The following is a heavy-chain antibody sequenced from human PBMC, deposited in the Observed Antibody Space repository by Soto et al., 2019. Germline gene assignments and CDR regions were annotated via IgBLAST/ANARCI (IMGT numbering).Heavy chain of an antibody. J-gene: IGHJ3*02. CDR3: ARDSRLWGSTGWKRENLFDI. CDR2: IIPIFGTP. D-gene: IGHD3-16*01. CDR1: GGNFNTYP. Sequence: QGQLEQSGAEVKRPGSSVKVSCKTSGGNFNTYPISWVRQAPGHRLEWMGKIIPIFGTPDYAQKFQGRVTINADEATTTVYMELRSLTSDDSAVYYCARDSRLWGSTGWKRENLFDIWGQGTMVTVSS. V-gene: IGHV1-69*18.